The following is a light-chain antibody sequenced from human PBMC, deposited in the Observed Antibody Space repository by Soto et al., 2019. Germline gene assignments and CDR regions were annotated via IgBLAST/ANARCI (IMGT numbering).Light chain of an antibody. V-gene: IGKV3-15*01. CDR2: GAS. CDR1: QSVTSN. Sequence: EIVMTQSPATLSVSPGERATLSCRASQSVTSNLAWYHQKPGQPPGRLIYGASTRATGIPARFSGSGSGTEFTLTISSLQCEDCAVYHCQQYNNWPLTFGGGTKVEIK. J-gene: IGKJ4*01. CDR3: QQYNNWPLT.